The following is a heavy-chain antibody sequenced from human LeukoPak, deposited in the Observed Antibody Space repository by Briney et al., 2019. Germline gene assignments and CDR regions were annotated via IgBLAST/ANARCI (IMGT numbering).Heavy chain of an antibody. CDR1: GFTFSTYS. V-gene: IGHV3-21*01. CDR2: ISSSSSSI. J-gene: IGHJ4*02. Sequence: KAGGSLRLSCAASGFTFSTYSMSWVRQAPGKGLEWVSSISSSSSSIYYADSVKGRFTISRDNAKNSLYLQMNSLRAEDTAVYYCASGSQGELLLGDYWGQGTLVTVSS. CDR3: ASGSQGELLLGDY. D-gene: IGHD3-10*01.